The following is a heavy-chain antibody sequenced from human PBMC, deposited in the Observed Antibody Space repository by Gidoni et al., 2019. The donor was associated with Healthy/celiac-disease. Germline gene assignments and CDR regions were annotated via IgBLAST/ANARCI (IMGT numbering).Heavy chain of an antibody. D-gene: IGHD2-21*02. CDR1: GFTFDVYA. Sequence: EVQLVESGGGGIQRGGSLILSCAASGFTFDVYAMHWVREGPGKGLEWVSLISGDGGSTYYADSVKVRFTISRDNSKNSLYLQMNSLRTEDTALYYCAKALSDCDAFDIWGQGTMVTVSS. V-gene: IGHV3-43*02. J-gene: IGHJ3*02. CDR2: ISGDGGST. CDR3: AKALSDCDAFDI.